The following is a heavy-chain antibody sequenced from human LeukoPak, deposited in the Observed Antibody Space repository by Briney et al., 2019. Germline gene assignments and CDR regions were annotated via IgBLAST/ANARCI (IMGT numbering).Heavy chain of an antibody. Sequence: SVKVSCKASGGTFSSYAISWVRQAPGQGLERMGGIIPIFGTANYAQKFQGRVTITTDESTSTAYMELSSLRSEDTAVYYCARYGNGEWLAHYAFDSWGQGTMVTVSS. CDR2: IIPIFGTA. D-gene: IGHD6-19*01. V-gene: IGHV1-69*05. J-gene: IGHJ3*02. CDR1: GGTFSSYA. CDR3: ARYGNGEWLAHYAFDS.